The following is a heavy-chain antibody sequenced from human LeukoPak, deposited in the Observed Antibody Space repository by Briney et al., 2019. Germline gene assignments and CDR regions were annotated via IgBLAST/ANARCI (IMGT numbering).Heavy chain of an antibody. CDR3: VETFVSVARTGACHI. J-gene: IGHJ3*02. Sequence: GGSLRPACSLYTFTFTTIAMDWDSQAPGKGLEYVSVISSNGGSTYYADSVKGRFTISRDNSNNTLYLQMSSLRAEDTAVYFCVETFVSVARTGACHIWRRRTMVTVSS. CDR2: ISSNGGST. D-gene: IGHD2-21*01. CDR1: TFTFTTIA. V-gene: IGHV3-64D*09.